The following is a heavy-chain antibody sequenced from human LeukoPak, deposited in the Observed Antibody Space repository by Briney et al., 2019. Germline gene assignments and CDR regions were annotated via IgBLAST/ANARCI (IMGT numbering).Heavy chain of an antibody. CDR3: ARYYDSSGYYSLFDP. D-gene: IGHD3-22*01. Sequence: SETLSLTCAVYGGSFSGYYWSWIRQSPGKGLESLGYIYYTGSTNYNPSLKSRVTMSVDTSRNQFFLRLSSVTAADTAVYYCARYYDSSGYYSLFDPWGQGTLVTVSS. V-gene: IGHV4-59*01. CDR1: GGSFSGYY. J-gene: IGHJ5*02. CDR2: IYYTGST.